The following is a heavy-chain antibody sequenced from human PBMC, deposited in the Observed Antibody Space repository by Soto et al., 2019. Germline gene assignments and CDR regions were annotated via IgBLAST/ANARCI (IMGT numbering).Heavy chain of an antibody. D-gene: IGHD4-17*01. V-gene: IGHV1-69*02. Sequence: SVKVSCKASGGTFSSYTISWVRQAPGQGLEWMGRIIPILGIANYAQKFQGRVTITADKSTSTAYMELSSLRSEDTAVYYCASRPDDYGDLYYFDYWGQGTLVTVSS. CDR2: IIPILGIA. CDR1: GGTFSSYT. J-gene: IGHJ4*02. CDR3: ASRPDDYGDLYYFDY.